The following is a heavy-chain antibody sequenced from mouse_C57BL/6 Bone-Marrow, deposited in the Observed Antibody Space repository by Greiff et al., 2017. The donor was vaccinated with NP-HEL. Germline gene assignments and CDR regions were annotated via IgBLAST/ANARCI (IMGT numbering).Heavy chain of an antibody. J-gene: IGHJ1*03. CDR1: GYTFTDYY. D-gene: IGHD1-1*01. V-gene: IGHV1-76*01. CDR2: IYPGSGNT. CDR3: ASPNYYGSSFYWYFDV. Sequence: QVQLKESGAELVRPGASVKLSCKASGYTFTDYYINWVKQRPGQGLEWIARIYPGSGNTYYNEKFKGKATLTAEKSSSTAYMQLSSLTSEDSAVYFCASPNYYGSSFYWYFDVWGTGTTVTVSS.